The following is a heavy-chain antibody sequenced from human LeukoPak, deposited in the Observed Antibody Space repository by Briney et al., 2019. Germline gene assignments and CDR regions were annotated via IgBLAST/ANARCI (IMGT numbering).Heavy chain of an antibody. CDR1: GFIFRTSA. CDR2: LSFDGSNE. D-gene: IGHD5-12*01. Sequence: PGRSLRLSCVDSGFIFRTSAMHWVRQAPGKGPEWVAVLSFDGSNENYAGSVRGRFTISRDNSKNTLYLQMNSLKIEDTAIYYCARGSGYHLVSWGQGTLVTVSS. CDR3: ARGSGYHLVS. J-gene: IGHJ5*02. V-gene: IGHV3-30-3*01.